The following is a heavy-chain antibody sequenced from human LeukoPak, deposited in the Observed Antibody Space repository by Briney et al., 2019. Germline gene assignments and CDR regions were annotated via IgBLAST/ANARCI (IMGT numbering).Heavy chain of an antibody. CDR2: IYHSGDT. J-gene: IGHJ4*02. V-gene: IGHV4-4*02. D-gene: IGHD7-27*01. Sequence: TSETLSLTCVVSGDSIRSDNWWSWVRQPPGKGLEWIGQIYHSGDTHYSPSLESRVTMSVDKSKNQFSLMLTSVTAADTAVYYCASQLGIPYFDYWGQGTLVTVSS. CDR3: ASQLGIPYFDY. CDR1: GDSIRSDNW.